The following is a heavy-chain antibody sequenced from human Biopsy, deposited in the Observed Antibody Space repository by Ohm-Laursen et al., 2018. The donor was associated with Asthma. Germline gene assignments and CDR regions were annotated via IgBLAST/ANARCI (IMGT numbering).Heavy chain of an antibody. J-gene: IGHJ4*02. D-gene: IGHD3-22*01. CDR1: GFAVSRDH. CDR2: IYSGGTS. CDR3: ARGDSSNWSHYYFDY. Sequence: SLRLSCAASGFAVSRDHMFWVRQAPGKGLEWVSVIYSGGTSHTADSARGRFTISRDYCKNTLYLQMHSLRAEDTAVYYCARGDSSNWSHYYFDYWGQGTLVTVSS. V-gene: IGHV3-53*01.